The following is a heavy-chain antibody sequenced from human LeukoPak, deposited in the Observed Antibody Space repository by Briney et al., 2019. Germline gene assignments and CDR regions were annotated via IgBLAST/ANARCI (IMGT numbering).Heavy chain of an antibody. CDR2: ISWNSGSV. Sequence: GESLRPSCAAFGFTFDDYAIHWVRQAPGKGLEWVSGISWNSGSVDYADSVKGRFTISRDNAKNSLYLQMNSLRTEDTALYYCAKVSGYTYGYFDYWGQGTLVTVSS. V-gene: IGHV3-9*01. D-gene: IGHD5-18*01. CDR1: GFTFDDYA. CDR3: AKVSGYTYGYFDY. J-gene: IGHJ4*02.